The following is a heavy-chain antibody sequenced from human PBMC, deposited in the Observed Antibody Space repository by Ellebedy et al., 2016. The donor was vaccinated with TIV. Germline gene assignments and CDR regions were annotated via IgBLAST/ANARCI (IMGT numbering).Heavy chain of an antibody. V-gene: IGHV3-23*01. D-gene: IGHD6-19*01. CDR2: ISGSGGNT. CDR3: ARDLEKSSGWYGGAAY. Sequence: PGGSLRLSCAASGLTFSSHAMSWVRQAPGKGLEWVSSISGSGGNTYYADSVKGRFTISRDNSMTTLYLEMNSLRAEDTAVYYCARDLEKSSGWYGGAAYWGQGTLVTVSS. J-gene: IGHJ4*02. CDR1: GLTFSSHA.